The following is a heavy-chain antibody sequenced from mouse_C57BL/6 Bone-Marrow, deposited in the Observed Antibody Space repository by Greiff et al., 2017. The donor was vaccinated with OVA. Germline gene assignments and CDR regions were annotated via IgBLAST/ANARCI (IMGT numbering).Heavy chain of an antibody. CDR3: ARSGYYGSSRGYFDV. Sequence: VKLVESGAELVRPGASVKLSCKASGYTFTDYYINWVKQRPGQGLEWIARIYPGSGNTYYNEKFKGKATLTAEKSSSTAYMQLSSLTSEDSAVYFCARSGYYGSSRGYFDVWGTGTTVTVSS. J-gene: IGHJ1*03. CDR2: IYPGSGNT. D-gene: IGHD1-1*01. V-gene: IGHV1-76*01. CDR1: GYTFTDYY.